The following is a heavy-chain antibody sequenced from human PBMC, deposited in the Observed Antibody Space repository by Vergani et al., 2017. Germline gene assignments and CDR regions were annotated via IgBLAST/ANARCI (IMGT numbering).Heavy chain of an antibody. V-gene: IGHV4-61*02. CDR1: GGSIGSGSFY. J-gene: IGHJ5*02. CDR2: IYTSGST. D-gene: IGHD6-19*01. Sequence: QVQLQESGPGLVKPSQTLSLTCTVSGGSIGSGSFYWTWIRQPAGKGLEWIGHIYTSGSTSYNPSLKSRVTISVDTSKNQFSLKLSSVTAADTAVYYCARETWTFDSGWLLNWFDPWGQGTLVTVSS. CDR3: ARETWTFDSGWLLNWFDP.